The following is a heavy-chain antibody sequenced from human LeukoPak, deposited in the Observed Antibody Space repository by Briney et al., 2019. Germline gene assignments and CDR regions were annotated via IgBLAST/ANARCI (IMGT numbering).Heavy chain of an antibody. J-gene: IGHJ3*02. Sequence: GGSLRLSCAASGFTFSSYAMSWVRQAPGKGLEWVSAISGSGGSTYYADSVKGRFTISRDNSKNTLYLQMNSLRAEDTAVYYCARVSGIAVAGTTPGSFDIWGQGTMLTVSS. V-gene: IGHV3-23*01. D-gene: IGHD6-19*01. CDR2: ISGSGGST. CDR1: GFTFSSYA. CDR3: ARVSGIAVAGTTPGSFDI.